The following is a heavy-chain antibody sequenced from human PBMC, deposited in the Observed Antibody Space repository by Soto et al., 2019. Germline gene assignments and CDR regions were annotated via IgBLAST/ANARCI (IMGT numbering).Heavy chain of an antibody. J-gene: IGHJ2*01. CDR2: INSYGSST. D-gene: IGHD4-17*01. CDR1: GFTFSSYW. V-gene: IGHV3-74*01. Sequence: EVQLVESGGGLVQPGGSLRLSCAASGFTFSSYWMHWVRQAPGKGLVWVSRINSYGSSTNYADSAKGRFTISRDNAKKTLYLQMNRLRDEDTGVFYCARGSYGDFSGWDFELWGPCTLVTFSS. CDR3: ARGSYGDFSGWDFEL.